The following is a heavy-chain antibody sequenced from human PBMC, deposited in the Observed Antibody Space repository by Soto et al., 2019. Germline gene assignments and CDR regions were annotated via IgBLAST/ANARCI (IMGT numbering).Heavy chain of an antibody. CDR1: GYTFTSYG. CDR2: ISAYNGNT. V-gene: IGHV1-18*01. J-gene: IGHJ4*02. D-gene: IGHD6-19*01. CDR3: ARSIAVAGPYYFDY. Sequence: ALVKVSCKASGYTFTSYGISWVRQAPGQGLEWMGWISAYNGNTNYAQKLQGRVTMTTDTSTSTAYMELRSLRSDDTAVYYCARSIAVAGPYYFDYWGQGTLVTVSS.